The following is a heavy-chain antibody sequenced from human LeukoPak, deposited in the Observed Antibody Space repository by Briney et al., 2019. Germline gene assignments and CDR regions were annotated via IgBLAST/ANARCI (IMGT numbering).Heavy chain of an antibody. CDR3: ARVRGNSCDY. D-gene: IGHD6-13*01. V-gene: IGHV1-2*02. CDR1: GYTLSDYY. CDR2: IRGDTGDT. J-gene: IGHJ4*02. Sequence: ASVTVSCKTSGYTLSDYYMHWVRQAPGHGLEWMGWIRGDTGDTDSPQKFQGRVTMTTDTASNTAYMELSRLTFDDTARYFCARVRGNSCDYWGQGTLVTVSS.